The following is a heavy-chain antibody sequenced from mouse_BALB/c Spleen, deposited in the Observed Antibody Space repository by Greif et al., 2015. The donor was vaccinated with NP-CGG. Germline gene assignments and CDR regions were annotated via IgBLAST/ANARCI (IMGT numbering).Heavy chain of an antibody. Sequence: QVQLQQPGPGLVQPSQSLSITCTVSGFSLTSYGVHWVRQSPGKGLEWLGVIWSGGSTDYNAAFISRLSISKDNSKSQVFFKMNSLQANDTAIYYCARNYYGGSYYAMDYWGQGTSVTVSS. J-gene: IGHJ4*01. D-gene: IGHD1-1*01. V-gene: IGHV2-2*02. CDR3: ARNYYGGSYYAMDY. CDR1: GFSLTSYG. CDR2: IWSGGST.